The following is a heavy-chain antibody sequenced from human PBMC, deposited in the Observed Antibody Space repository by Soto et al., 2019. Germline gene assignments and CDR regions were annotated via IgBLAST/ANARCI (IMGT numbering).Heavy chain of an antibody. Sequence: SETLSLTCTVSGGSISSGDYYWSWIRQPPGKGLEWIRYIYYSGSTYYNPSLKSRVTISVDTSKNQFSLKLSSVTAADTAVYYCARAKRFVTTGYWYFDLWGRGTLVTVSS. D-gene: IGHD4-17*01. J-gene: IGHJ2*01. CDR1: GGSISSGDYY. V-gene: IGHV4-30-4*01. CDR3: ARAKRFVTTGYWYFDL. CDR2: IYYSGST.